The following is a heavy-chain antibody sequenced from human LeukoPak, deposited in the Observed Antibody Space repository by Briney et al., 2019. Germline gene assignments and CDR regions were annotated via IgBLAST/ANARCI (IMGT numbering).Heavy chain of an antibody. CDR1: GFSFGAYS. J-gene: IGHJ4*02. CDR2: ISSRSSNI. V-gene: IGHV3-21*01. Sequence: GGSLRLSCAASGFSFGAYSMNWVRQAPGKGLEWVSTISSRSSNIYYADSMKGRFTVSRDNAKNSLYLQMNSLRAEDTAVYYCARALYYDILTNYQTHTYYFDYWGQGTLLTVSS. CDR3: ARALYYDILTNYQTHTYYFDY. D-gene: IGHD3-9*01.